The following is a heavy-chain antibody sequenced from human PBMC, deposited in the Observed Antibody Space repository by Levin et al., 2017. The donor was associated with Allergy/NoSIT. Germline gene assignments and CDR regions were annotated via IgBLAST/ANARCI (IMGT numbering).Heavy chain of an antibody. CDR1: GFIFSTYG. CDR2: TSYDGNNQ. D-gene: IGHD2/OR15-2a*01. CDR3: AKESRSSSAIYYFDS. V-gene: IGHV3-30*18. Sequence: LSGGSLRLSCAASGFIFSTYGMHWVRQAPGKGLEWVAVTSYDGNNQYYADSVKGRFTISRDNSQNTLYLQMSSLRAEDTAVYYCAKESRSSSAIYYFDSWGQGTLVTVSS. J-gene: IGHJ4*02.